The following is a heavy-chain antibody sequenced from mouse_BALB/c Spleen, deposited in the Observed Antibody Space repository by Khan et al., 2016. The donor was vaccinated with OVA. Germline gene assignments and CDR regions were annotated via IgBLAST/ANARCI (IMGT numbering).Heavy chain of an antibody. CDR2: IWSVGTT. D-gene: IGHD2-4*01. J-gene: IGHJ3*01. Sequence: VQLKQSGPGLMQPSQSLSITCTVSGFSLTTYGVHWVRQSPGKGLEWLGVIWSVGTTDYNAAFISRLSISKDNSKSQVFFKMNSLQPNDTAIYYCARNYDYDEGLTYWGQGTLVTVSA. V-gene: IGHV2-2*02. CDR3: ARNYDYDEGLTY. CDR1: GFSLTTYG.